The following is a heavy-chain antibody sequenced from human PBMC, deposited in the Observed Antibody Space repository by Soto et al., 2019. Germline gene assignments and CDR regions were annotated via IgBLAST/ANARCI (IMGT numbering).Heavy chain of an antibody. Sequence: GGSLRLSCAASGFTFSSYAMHWVRQAPGKGLEYVSGITSNGGNTDYASSVKGRFTISRDNSKNTLYLQMGSLRAEDTAVYYCARDLYPDYANGEYYFDYWGQGTLVTVSS. J-gene: IGHJ4*02. CDR2: ITSNGGNT. D-gene: IGHD3-16*01. CDR3: ARDLYPDYANGEYYFDY. V-gene: IGHV3-64*01. CDR1: GFTFSSYA.